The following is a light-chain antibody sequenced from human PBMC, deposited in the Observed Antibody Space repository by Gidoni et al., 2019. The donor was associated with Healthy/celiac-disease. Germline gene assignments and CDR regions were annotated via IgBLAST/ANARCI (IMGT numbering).Light chain of an antibody. CDR2: LGS. CDR3: MQALQTPLT. Sequence: DIVMTQSPLYLPVTPGEPASISCRSSQSLLHSNGYNYLVWYLQKPGQSPQLLIYLGSNRASGVPDRFSGRGSGTDFTLKISRVEAEDVGVYYCMQALQTPLTFXQXTRLEIK. J-gene: IGKJ5*01. V-gene: IGKV2-28*01. CDR1: QSLLHSNGYNY.